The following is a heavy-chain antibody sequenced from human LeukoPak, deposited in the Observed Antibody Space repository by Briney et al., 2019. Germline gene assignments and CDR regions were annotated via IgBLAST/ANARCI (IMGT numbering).Heavy chain of an antibody. V-gene: IGHV4-59*12. CDR3: ASSPMGEWWNFYNWFDP. Sequence: PSETLSLTCSVSDDSITMYYWTWIRQPPGKGLEWIGYVDHTGSTNFNPSLNGRVSISRDTTKNLFSLRLYSVTAADTAVYYCASSPMGEWWNFYNWFDPWGQGTLVTVSS. J-gene: IGHJ5*02. D-gene: IGHD3-16*01. CDR1: DDSITMYY. CDR2: VDHTGST.